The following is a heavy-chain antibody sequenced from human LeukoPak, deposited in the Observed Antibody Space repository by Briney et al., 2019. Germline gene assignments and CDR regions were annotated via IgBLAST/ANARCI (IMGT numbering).Heavy chain of an antibody. D-gene: IGHD5-18*01. CDR3: ARLREVDTPMVYYYYGMDV. Sequence: PSETLSLTCTVSGGSISSYLWSWIRQPPGKGLEWIGYIYYSGSTNYNPSLKSRVTISVDTSKNQFSLKLSSVTAADTAVYYCARLREVDTPMVYYYYGMDVWGQGTTVTVSS. CDR2: IYYSGST. J-gene: IGHJ6*02. CDR1: GGSISSYL. V-gene: IGHV4-59*08.